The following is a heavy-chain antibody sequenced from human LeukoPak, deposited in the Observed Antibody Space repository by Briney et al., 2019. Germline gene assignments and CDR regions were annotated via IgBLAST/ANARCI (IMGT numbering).Heavy chain of an antibody. Sequence: SETLSLTCNVSLDSISSFYWSWLRQSAGAGLEWIGRIYTTGKTDYNPSLKSRVTVSVDTSRNQVSLKLRSVTAADTAVYYCARDVGASNFDYWGQGILVTVSS. CDR2: IYTTGKT. D-gene: IGHD1-26*01. CDR1: LDSISSFY. V-gene: IGHV4-4*07. CDR3: ARDVGASNFDY. J-gene: IGHJ4*02.